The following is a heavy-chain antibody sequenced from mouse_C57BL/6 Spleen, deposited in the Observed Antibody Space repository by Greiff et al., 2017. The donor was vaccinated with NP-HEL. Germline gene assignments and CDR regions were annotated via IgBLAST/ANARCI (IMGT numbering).Heavy chain of an antibody. CDR2: ISYDGSN. V-gene: IGHV3-6*01. CDR3: ARDYLD. CDR1: GYSITSGYY. Sequence: EVKLQESGPGLVKPSQSLSLTCSVTGYSITSGYYWNWIRQFPGNKLEWMGYISYDGSNNYNPSLKNRISITRDTSKNQFFLKLNSVTTEDTATYYCARDYLDWGQGTLVTVSA. J-gene: IGHJ3*01. D-gene: IGHD2-1*01.